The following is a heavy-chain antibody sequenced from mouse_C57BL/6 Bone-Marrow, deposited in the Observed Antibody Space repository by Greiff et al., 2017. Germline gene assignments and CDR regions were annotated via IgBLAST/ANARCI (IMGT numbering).Heavy chain of an antibody. CDR3: ARDPYYYGYAMDY. J-gene: IGHJ4*01. CDR1: GYSITSGYY. D-gene: IGHD1-1*01. V-gene: IGHV3-6*01. CDR2: ISYDGSN. Sequence: EESGPGLVKPSQSLSLTCSVTGYSITSGYYWNWIRQFPGNKLEWMGYISYDGSNNYNPSLKNRISITRDTSKNQFFLKLNSVTTEDTATYYCARDPYYYGYAMDYWGQGTSVTVSS.